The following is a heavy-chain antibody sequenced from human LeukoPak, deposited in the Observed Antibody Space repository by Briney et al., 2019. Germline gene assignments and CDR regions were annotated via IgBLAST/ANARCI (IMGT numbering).Heavy chain of an antibody. Sequence: GGSLRLSCAASGFIFGNYAMHWVRQAPGKGLEWVAVISYDGSNKYYADSVKGRFTISRDNAKNTLYLQTNSLRAGDTAVYYCASTPNGVAAIYFDYWGQGTLVTVSS. CDR2: ISYDGSNK. J-gene: IGHJ4*02. D-gene: IGHD2-15*01. V-gene: IGHV3-30*04. CDR3: ASTPNGVAAIYFDY. CDR1: GFIFGNYA.